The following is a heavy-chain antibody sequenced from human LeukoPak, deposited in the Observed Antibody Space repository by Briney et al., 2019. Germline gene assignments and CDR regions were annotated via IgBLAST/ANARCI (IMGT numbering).Heavy chain of an antibody. J-gene: IGHJ5*02. CDR1: GYTFTSYG. CDR2: INGYNGNT. Sequence: ASVKVSCKASGYTFTSYGISWVRQAPGQGLEWMGWINGYNGNTNYAQNLQGRVTMTTDTSTRTAYMELRSLRSDDTAVYYCARDYGSTIFGATNWFDPWGQGTLVTVSS. D-gene: IGHD3-3*01. V-gene: IGHV1-18*01. CDR3: ARDYGSTIFGATNWFDP.